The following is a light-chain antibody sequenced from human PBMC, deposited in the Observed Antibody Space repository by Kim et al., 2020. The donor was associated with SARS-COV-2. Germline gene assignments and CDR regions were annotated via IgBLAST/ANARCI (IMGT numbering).Light chain of an antibody. CDR2: DAS. Sequence: SLSPGERATRSCRASQSVSSYLAWYQQKPGQAPRLLIYDASNRATGIPARFSGSGSGTDFTLTISSLEPEDFAVYYCQQRSNLLYTFGQGTKLEI. CDR3: QQRSNLLYT. CDR1: QSVSSY. J-gene: IGKJ2*01. V-gene: IGKV3-11*01.